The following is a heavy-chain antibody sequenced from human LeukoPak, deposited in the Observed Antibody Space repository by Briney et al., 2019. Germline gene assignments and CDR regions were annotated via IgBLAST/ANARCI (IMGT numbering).Heavy chain of an antibody. V-gene: IGHV3-21*01. J-gene: IGHJ3*02. CDR2: ISRSSSYI. CDR3: ARERPYGSGSRAFDI. Sequence: GGYLRLSCAASEFTFSSYSMNWVRQAPGKGLEWVSSISRSSSYIYYADSVKGRFTISRDNAKNSLYLEMNSLRAEDTAVYYCARERPYGSGSRAFDIWGQGTMVTVSS. D-gene: IGHD3-10*01. CDR1: EFTFSSYS.